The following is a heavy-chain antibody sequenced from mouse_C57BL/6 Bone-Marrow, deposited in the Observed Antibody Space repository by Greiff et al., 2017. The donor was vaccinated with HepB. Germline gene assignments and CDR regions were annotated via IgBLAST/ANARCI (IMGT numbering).Heavy chain of an antibody. CDR2: ISYDGSN. Sequence: EVQLQESGPGLVKPSQSLSLTCSVTGYSITSGYDWNWIRQFPGNKLEWMGYISYDGSNNYNPSLKNRISITRDTSKNQFFLKLNSVTTEDTATYYCARERGSNYVRAMDYWGQGTSVTVSS. D-gene: IGHD2-5*01. J-gene: IGHJ4*01. V-gene: IGHV3-6*01. CDR3: ARERGSNYVRAMDY. CDR1: GYSITSGYD.